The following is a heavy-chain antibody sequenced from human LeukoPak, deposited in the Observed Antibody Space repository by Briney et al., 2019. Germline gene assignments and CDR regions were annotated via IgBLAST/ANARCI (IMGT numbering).Heavy chain of an antibody. D-gene: IGHD3-22*01. CDR2: IRSKAYGGTT. CDR1: GFTFSSYG. Sequence: PGGSLRLSCAASGFTFSSYGMSWVRQAPGKGLEWVGFIRSKAYGGTTEYAASVKGRFTISRDDSKSIAYLQMNSLKTEDTAVYYCTGCSYYYDSSGYYWGQGTLVTVSS. V-gene: IGHV3-49*04. J-gene: IGHJ4*02. CDR3: TGCSYYYDSSGYY.